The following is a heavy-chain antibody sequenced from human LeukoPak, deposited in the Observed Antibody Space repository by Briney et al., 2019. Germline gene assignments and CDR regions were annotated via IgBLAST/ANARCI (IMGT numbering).Heavy chain of an antibody. D-gene: IGHD3-9*01. Sequence: PSETLSLTCTVSGGSISSYYWSWIRQPAGKGLEWVGRIYTSGSTNYNPSLKSRVTISVDTSKNQFSLKLSSVTAADTALYYCATETLRYFGDAFDIWGQGTMVTVSS. CDR2: IYTSGST. J-gene: IGHJ3*02. CDR1: GGSISSYY. CDR3: ATETLRYFGDAFDI. V-gene: IGHV4-4*07.